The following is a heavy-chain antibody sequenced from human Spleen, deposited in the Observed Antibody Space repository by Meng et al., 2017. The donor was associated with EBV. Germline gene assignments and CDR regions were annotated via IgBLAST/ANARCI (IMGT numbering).Heavy chain of an antibody. CDR3: SRSLGAAGPDY. CDR1: GGSFTTYY. Sequence: QAQLQQGGAGLLKPSETLSLTCAVDGGSFTTYYWTWIRQPPGKGLEWIGEINHRGSAHYNPSLKSRLTISVDTSKKQFSLKLSSVTAADTAVYYCSRSLGAAGPDYWGQGTLVTVSS. D-gene: IGHD6-13*01. CDR2: INHRGSA. V-gene: IGHV4-34*01. J-gene: IGHJ4*02.